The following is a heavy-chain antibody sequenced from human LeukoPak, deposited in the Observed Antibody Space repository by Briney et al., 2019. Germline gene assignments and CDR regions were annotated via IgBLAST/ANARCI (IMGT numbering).Heavy chain of an antibody. V-gene: IGHV1-2*02. Sequence: ASVKVSCKASGYTFTSYGISWVRQAPGQGLEWMGWINPTSGGTNYAQNFQGSVTMTRDTSISTAYMELSRLRSDDTAVYYCARDFIAARGEYYYYMDVWGKGTTVTVSS. CDR2: INPTSGGT. CDR3: ARDFIAARGEYYYYMDV. CDR1: GYTFTSYG. D-gene: IGHD6-6*01. J-gene: IGHJ6*03.